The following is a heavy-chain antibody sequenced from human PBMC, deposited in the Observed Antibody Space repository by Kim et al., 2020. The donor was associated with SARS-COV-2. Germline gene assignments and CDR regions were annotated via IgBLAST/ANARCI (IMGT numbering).Heavy chain of an antibody. CDR1: GFTFSDYY. CDR2: ISSSSSYT. Sequence: GGSLRLSCAASGFTFSDYYMSWIRQAPGKGLEWVSYISSSSSYTNYADSVKGRFTISRDNAKNSLYLQMNSLRAEDTAVYYCARDSPEVYDSSGYPYYYYGMDVWGQGTTVTVSS. D-gene: IGHD3-22*01. CDR3: ARDSPEVYDSSGYPYYYYGMDV. V-gene: IGHV3-11*05. J-gene: IGHJ6*02.